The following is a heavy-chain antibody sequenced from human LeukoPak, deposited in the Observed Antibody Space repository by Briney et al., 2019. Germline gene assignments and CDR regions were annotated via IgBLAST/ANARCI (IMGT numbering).Heavy chain of an antibody. D-gene: IGHD3-22*01. CDR2: IFYSGSA. J-gene: IGHJ5*02. V-gene: IGHV4-39*01. CDR3: ARLAYDSGGDNWFDP. CDR1: GGSISSRSYY. Sequence: PSETLSLTCTVSGGSISSRSYYWGWIRQPPGKGLEWIGNIFYSGSAYYSPSLKSRVTISVDTSKNQFSLRLSTVTAADTAVYYCARLAYDSGGDNWFDPWGQGTQVTVSS.